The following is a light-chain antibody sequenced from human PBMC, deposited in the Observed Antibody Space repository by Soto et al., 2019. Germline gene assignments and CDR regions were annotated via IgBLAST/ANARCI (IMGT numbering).Light chain of an antibody. CDR1: QGISSW. J-gene: IGKJ5*01. CDR3: QQGNSFPIT. Sequence: DIQMTQSPSSVSASVGDRVTITCRASQGISSWLGWYQQKPGKAPKLLIYAASSLQSGVPPRFSGSGSGTDFTLPISSLQPEDFATYYCQQGNSFPITFGQGTRLEIK. CDR2: AAS. V-gene: IGKV1-12*01.